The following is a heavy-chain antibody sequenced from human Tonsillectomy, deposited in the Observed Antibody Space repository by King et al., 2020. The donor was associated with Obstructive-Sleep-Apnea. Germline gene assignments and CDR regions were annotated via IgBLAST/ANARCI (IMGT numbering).Heavy chain of an antibody. CDR3: ARLGSGWSFDF. CDR1: GFTFSSYV. J-gene: IGHJ4*02. CDR2: IWYDGRKK. V-gene: IGHV3-33*01. Sequence: VQLVESGGGVVQAGRSLRLFCATSGFTFSSYVIDCVRQAPGTGLEGVAVIWYDGRKKYFAESMKGRLTTSKDFSKNTVYLQMNTLRDDDSGVYFCARLGSGWSFDFWGQGTQVIVPS. D-gene: IGHD6-19*01.